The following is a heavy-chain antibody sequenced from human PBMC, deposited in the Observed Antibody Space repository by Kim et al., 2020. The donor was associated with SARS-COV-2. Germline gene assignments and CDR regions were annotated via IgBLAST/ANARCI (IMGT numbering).Heavy chain of an antibody. CDR3: ASREAAGGLDS. Sequence: SETLSPTCSVSGGSLSSGGYYWSWIRQHPGKGLEWVGYIHDTGTSFYNPSLKSRIIISMDTSENQISLKLTSVTAADTAMYFCASREAAGGLDSWGQGTLVTVS. CDR2: IHDTGTS. CDR1: GGSLSSGGYY. D-gene: IGHD6-13*01. V-gene: IGHV4-31*03. J-gene: IGHJ5*01.